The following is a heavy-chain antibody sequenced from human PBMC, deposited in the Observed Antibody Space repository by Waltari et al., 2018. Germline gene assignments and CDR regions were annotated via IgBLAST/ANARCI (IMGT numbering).Heavy chain of an antibody. Sequence: QVQLQQWGAGLLKPSETLSLTCAVYGGSFSGYYWSWIRQPPGKGLEWIGEINHSGSTNYNPSLKSRVTISVDTSKNQCSLKLSSVTAADTAVYYCARGPLIAAAGMGYYYYYYMDVWGKGTTVTVSS. CDR1: GGSFSGYY. CDR2: INHSGST. CDR3: ARGPLIAAAGMGYYYYYYMDV. V-gene: IGHV4-34*01. D-gene: IGHD6-13*01. J-gene: IGHJ6*03.